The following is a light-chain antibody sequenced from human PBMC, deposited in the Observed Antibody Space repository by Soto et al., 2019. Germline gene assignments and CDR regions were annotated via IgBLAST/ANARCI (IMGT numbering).Light chain of an antibody. V-gene: IGLV2-14*01. CDR3: SSYTSDWGV. J-gene: IGLJ1*01. Sequence: QSVLSHPASVSWSPGHSITISCTGTSDDNINYKYVSWYQLHPGKAPTLMIYEVSTRPSGVSDRFSGSKSGNTASLTISGLQAEEEADYYCSSYTSDWGVFGTGTKVTVL. CDR1: SDDNINYKY. CDR2: EVS.